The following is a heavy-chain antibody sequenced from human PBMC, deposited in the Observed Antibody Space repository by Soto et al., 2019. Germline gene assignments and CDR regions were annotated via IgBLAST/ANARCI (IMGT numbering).Heavy chain of an antibody. J-gene: IGHJ5*02. D-gene: IGHD2-8*01. CDR3: ARLHCTNPGCVPLDP. Sequence: GASVKVSCKASGYTFTGYAMHWVRQAPGQRLEWMGWINAGNGNTKYSQKFQGRVTMSVDTSKKQLSLRLRSVTATDTAVYYCARLHCTNPGCVPLDPWGHGTLVTVSS. CDR1: GYTFTGYA. V-gene: IGHV1-3*01. CDR2: INAGNGNT.